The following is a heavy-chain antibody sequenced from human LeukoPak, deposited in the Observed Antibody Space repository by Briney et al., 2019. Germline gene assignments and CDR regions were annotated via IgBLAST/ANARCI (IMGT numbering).Heavy chain of an antibody. D-gene: IGHD3-22*01. CDR1: GFTFSSYS. V-gene: IGHV3-21*01. Sequence: PGGSLRLSCTASGFTFSSYSMNWVRQAPGKGLEWVSSISSTSNYRYYADSMKGRFTISRDNAKNSLSLQMDSLRAEDTAVYYCASDDYYDSSGYAWASLTWGQGTLVTVSS. CDR2: ISSTSNYR. J-gene: IGHJ4*02. CDR3: ASDDYYDSSGYAWASLT.